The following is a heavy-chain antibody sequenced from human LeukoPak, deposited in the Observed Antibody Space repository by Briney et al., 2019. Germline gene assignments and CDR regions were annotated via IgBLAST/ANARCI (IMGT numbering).Heavy chain of an antibody. CDR1: GGSFSGFY. J-gene: IGHJ2*01. CDR3: ARLSLMNPQLSYWYFDV. V-gene: IGHV4-34*01. Sequence: PPETLSLTCAVYGGSFSGFYWSWIRQPPGKGLEWIGEVTRTGDINYNPSLKSRVTLSLDASQNQFSLTVNSVTAADTAVYFCARLSLMNPQLSYWYFDVWGRGTLVTVSS. CDR2: VTRTGDI. D-gene: IGHD1-1*01.